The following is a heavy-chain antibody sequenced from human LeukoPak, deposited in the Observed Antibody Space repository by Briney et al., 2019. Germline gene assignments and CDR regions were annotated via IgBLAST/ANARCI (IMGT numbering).Heavy chain of an antibody. Sequence: ASVKVSCKASGGTFSSYAISWVRQAPGQGLEWVGGIIPIFGTANYAQKFQGRVTITTDESTSTAYMELSSLRSEDTAVYYCAREVEVYYYGSGSYVRWFDPWGQGTLVTVSS. V-gene: IGHV1-69*05. D-gene: IGHD3-10*01. CDR2: IIPIFGTA. J-gene: IGHJ5*02. CDR1: GGTFSSYA. CDR3: AREVEVYYYGSGSYVRWFDP.